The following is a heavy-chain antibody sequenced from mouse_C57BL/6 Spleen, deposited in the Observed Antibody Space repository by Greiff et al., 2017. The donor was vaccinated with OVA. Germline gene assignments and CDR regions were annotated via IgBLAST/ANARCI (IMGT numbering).Heavy chain of an antibody. D-gene: IGHD1-1*01. V-gene: IGHV10-1*01. J-gene: IGHJ4*01. CDR1: GFSFNTYA. CDR2: IRSKSNNYAT. Sequence: EVQVVESGGGLVQPKGSLKLSCAASGFSFNTYAMNWVRQAPGKGLEWVARIRSKSNNYATYYADSVKDRFTISRDDSESMLYLQMNNLKTEDTAMYYCVRGGSRSAMDYWGQGTSVTVSS. CDR3: VRGGSRSAMDY.